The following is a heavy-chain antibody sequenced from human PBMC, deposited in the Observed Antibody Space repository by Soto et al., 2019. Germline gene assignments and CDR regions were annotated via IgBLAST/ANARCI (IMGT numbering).Heavy chain of an antibody. Sequence: ASVKVSCKASGYTFTSYGISWVRQAPGQGLEWMRWISAYNGNTNYAQKLQGRVTMTTDTSTSTAYMELRSLRSDDTAVYYCARGQAGPFYGYLSNYYYYYMDVWGKGTTVTVSS. D-gene: IGHD5-18*01. V-gene: IGHV1-18*01. CDR1: GYTFTSYG. J-gene: IGHJ6*03. CDR2: ISAYNGNT. CDR3: ARGQAGPFYGYLSNYYYYYMDV.